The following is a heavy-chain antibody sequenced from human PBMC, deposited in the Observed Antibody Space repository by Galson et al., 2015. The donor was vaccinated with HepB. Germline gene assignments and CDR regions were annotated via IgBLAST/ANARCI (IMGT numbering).Heavy chain of an antibody. CDR3: TRWDIVVVPAAIDY. J-gene: IGHJ4*02. V-gene: IGHV3-49*03. CDR1: GFTFGDYA. CDR2: IRSKAYGGTT. D-gene: IGHD2-2*01. Sequence: SLRLSCAASGFTFGDYAMSWFRQAPGKGLEWVGFIRSKAYGGTTEYAASVKGRFTISRDDSKSIAYLRMNSLKTEDTAVYYCTRWDIVVVPAAIDYWGQGTLVTVSS.